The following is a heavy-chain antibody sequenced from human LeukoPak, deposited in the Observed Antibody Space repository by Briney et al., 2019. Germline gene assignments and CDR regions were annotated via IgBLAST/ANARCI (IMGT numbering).Heavy chain of an antibody. V-gene: IGHV3-48*01. CDR3: AGYGVYPY. D-gene: IGHD5/OR15-5a*01. J-gene: IGHJ4*02. Sequence: GGSLRLSCAASGFAVNTYDMHWVRQAPGEGPQWVAYFGISGTIYYADSVRGRFTISRDSAKNSLYLQMNGLRVDDTAIYYCAGYGVYPYWGQGTPVTVSS. CDR2: FGISGTI. CDR1: GFAVNTYD.